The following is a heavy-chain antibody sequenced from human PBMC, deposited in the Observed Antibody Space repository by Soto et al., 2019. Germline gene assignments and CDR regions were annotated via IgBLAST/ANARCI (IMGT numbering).Heavy chain of an antibody. CDR3: ARDQDYDFRSGYNNWFDP. J-gene: IGHJ5*02. V-gene: IGHV1-2*02. Sequence: ASVKVSCKASGYTFTGYYMHWVRQAPGQGLEWMGWINPNSGGTNYAQKFQGRVTMTRDTSISTAYMELSRLRSDDTAVYYCARDQDYDFRSGYNNWFDPWGQGTLVTVSS. CDR1: GYTFTGYY. CDR2: INPNSGGT. D-gene: IGHD3-3*01.